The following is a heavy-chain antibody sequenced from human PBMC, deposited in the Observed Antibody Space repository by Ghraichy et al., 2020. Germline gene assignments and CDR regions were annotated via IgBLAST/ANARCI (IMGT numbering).Heavy chain of an antibody. CDR2: INHSGST. Sequence: SETLSLTCAVYGGSFSGYYWSWIRQPPGKGLEWIGEINHSGSTNYNPSLKSRVTISVDTSKNQFSLKLSSVTAADTAVYYCARGRKGAARSYYYYMDVWGKGTTVTVSS. CDR1: GGSFSGYY. J-gene: IGHJ6*03. V-gene: IGHV4-34*01. D-gene: IGHD1-26*01. CDR3: ARGRKGAARSYYYYMDV.